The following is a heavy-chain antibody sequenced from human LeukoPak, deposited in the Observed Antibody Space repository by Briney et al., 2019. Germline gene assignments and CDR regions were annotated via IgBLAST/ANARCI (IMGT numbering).Heavy chain of an antibody. Sequence: PGGSLRLSCAASGFTFSSYAMSWVRQAPGKGLEWVSAISGSGGSTYYADSVEGRFTISRDNSKNTLYLQMNSLRAEDTAVYYCAKGTYYYDSSGCYIEYFQHWGQGTLVTVSS. V-gene: IGHV3-23*01. CDR1: GFTFSSYA. CDR2: ISGSGGST. D-gene: IGHD3-22*01. CDR3: AKGTYYYDSSGCYIEYFQH. J-gene: IGHJ1*01.